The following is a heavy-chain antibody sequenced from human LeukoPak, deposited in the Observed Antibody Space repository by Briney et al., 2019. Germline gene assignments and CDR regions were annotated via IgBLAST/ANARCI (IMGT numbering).Heavy chain of an antibody. CDR1: AYTFTSYG. Sequence: ASVKVSCKAFAYTFTSYGISWVRQAPGQGLEWMGWISAYNGNTNYAQKFQGRVTMTTDTPTSTAYMELRSLRSDDTAVYYCARASESGWREFDYWGQGTLVTASS. CDR3: ARASESGWREFDY. J-gene: IGHJ4*02. CDR2: ISAYNGNT. V-gene: IGHV1-18*01. D-gene: IGHD6-19*01.